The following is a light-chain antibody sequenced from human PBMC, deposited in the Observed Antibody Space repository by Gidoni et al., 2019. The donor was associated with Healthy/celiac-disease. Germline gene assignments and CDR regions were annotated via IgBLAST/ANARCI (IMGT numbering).Light chain of an antibody. V-gene: IGKV3-20*01. CDR3: KQYGSSPWT. Sequence: IVLTQSPGTLSLSPRDRATLSCRASQSVSSSYLAWYQQKPGQAPRLLIYGASSRATGIPDRFSGSGSGTDFTLTISRLEPEDFAVYYCKQYGSSPWTFGQGTKVEIK. CDR2: GAS. J-gene: IGKJ1*01. CDR1: QSVSSSY.